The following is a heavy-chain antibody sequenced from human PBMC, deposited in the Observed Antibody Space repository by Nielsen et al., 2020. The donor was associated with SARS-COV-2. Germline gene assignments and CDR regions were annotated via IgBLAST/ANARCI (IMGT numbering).Heavy chain of an antibody. CDR3: VYSSSWYYFDY. D-gene: IGHD6-13*01. CDR1: GLTFSTYG. V-gene: IGHV3-30*03. CDR2: ISYDGSNK. J-gene: IGHJ4*02. Sequence: GESLKISCAASGLTFSTYGMHWVRQAPGKGLEWVAVISYDGSNKYYADSVKGRFTIFRDNSRNTLYLQMNSLRAEDTAMYYCVYSSSWYYFDYWGQGTLVTVSS.